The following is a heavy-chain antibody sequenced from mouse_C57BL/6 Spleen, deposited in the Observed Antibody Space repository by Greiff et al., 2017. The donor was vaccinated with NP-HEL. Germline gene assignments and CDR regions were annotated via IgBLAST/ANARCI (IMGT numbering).Heavy chain of an antibody. J-gene: IGHJ2*01. V-gene: IGHV1-18*01. CDR2: INPNNGGT. D-gene: IGHD1-1*01. CDR3: ARSPYYYGSSSFDY. CDR1: GYTFTDYN. Sequence: VQLQQSGPELVKPGASVKIPCKASGYTFTDYNMDWVKQSHGKSLEWIGDINPNNGGTIYNQKFKGKATLTVDKSSSTAYMELRSLTSEDTAVYYCARSPYYYGSSSFDYWGQGTTLTVSS.